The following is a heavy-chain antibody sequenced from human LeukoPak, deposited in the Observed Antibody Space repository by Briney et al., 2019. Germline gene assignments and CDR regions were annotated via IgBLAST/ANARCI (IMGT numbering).Heavy chain of an antibody. Sequence: SETLSLTCTVSGVSISYYYWSWIRQSPGKGLEWLGYIYYSGTTNYNPSLKSRVTISVDTSKNQFSLQLRSVTAADTAVYYCAREDPQTTVPEGMDVWGRGTTVTVSS. CDR2: IYYSGTT. V-gene: IGHV4-59*01. J-gene: IGHJ6*02. D-gene: IGHD4-17*01. CDR3: AREDPQTTVPEGMDV. CDR1: GVSISYYY.